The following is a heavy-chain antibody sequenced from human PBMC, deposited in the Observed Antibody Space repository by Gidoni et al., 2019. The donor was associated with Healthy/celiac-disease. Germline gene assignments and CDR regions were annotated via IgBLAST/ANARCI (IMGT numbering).Heavy chain of an antibody. CDR3: ASSSSSQVFRFDS. D-gene: IGHD6-6*01. Sequence: EVQLVKSGAEVKKHGESLKISCRGSGYSFTSYWIGWVRQMPGKGLEWMGIIYPGDSDTRYSPSFQGQVTIAADKSISTAYLQWSRLKASDTAMYYCASSSSSQVFRFDSWGQEPWSPSPQ. CDR2: IYPGDSDT. J-gene: IGHJ4*01. V-gene: IGHV5-51*01. CDR1: GYSFTSYW.